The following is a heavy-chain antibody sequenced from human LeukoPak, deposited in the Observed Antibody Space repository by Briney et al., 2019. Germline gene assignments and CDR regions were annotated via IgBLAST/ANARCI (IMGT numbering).Heavy chain of an antibody. CDR3: AKDGRGKDDISGPSDF. CDR2: TSYDGKKK. CDR1: GFIFHTCG. J-gene: IGHJ4*02. V-gene: IGHV3-30*18. Sequence: GRSLRLSCAVSGFIFHTCGMHWVRQAPGKGLEWVAATSYDGKKKDYVDSLKGRFTISRDNSKNTLYLQMNSLKVEDTAVYYCAKDGRGKDDISGPSDFWGQGTLVTVSS. D-gene: IGHD3-22*01.